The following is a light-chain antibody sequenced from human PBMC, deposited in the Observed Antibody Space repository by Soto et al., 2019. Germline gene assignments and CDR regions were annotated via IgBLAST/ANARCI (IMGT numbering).Light chain of an antibody. Sequence: VMTHSPATLSVSPGERATLSCRASQSVSSNLAWYQQKPGQAPRLLIYDASTRATGIPARFSGSGSGTEFTLTISTLQSEDLAVYYCQQYDDWPETFGQGTKVDIK. J-gene: IGKJ1*01. V-gene: IGKV3-15*01. CDR2: DAS. CDR3: QQYDDWPET. CDR1: QSVSSN.